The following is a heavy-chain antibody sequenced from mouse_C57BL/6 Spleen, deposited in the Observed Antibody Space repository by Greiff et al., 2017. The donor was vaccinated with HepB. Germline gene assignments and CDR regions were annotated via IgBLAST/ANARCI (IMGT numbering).Heavy chain of an antibody. Sequence: EVKLVESEGGLVQPGSSMKLSCTASGFTFSDYYMAWVRQVPEKGLEWVANINYDGSSTYYLDSLKSRFIISRDNAKNILYLQMSSLKSEDTATYYCAREYGTLDYWGQGTTLTVSS. CDR2: INYDGSST. CDR1: GFTFSDYY. J-gene: IGHJ2*01. CDR3: AREYGTLDY. D-gene: IGHD2-10*02. V-gene: IGHV5-16*01.